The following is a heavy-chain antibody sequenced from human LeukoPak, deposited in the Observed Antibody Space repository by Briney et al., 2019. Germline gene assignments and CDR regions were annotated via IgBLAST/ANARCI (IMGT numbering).Heavy chain of an antibody. Sequence: SETLSLTCTVSGGSISISTYYWGWSRQPPGKGLEWIGNIYYSGSTYYNPSLKSRVTLSLDTSKKQFSLKLSSVTAADTAVYYCAGVYCSSNSCYEVYWGQGALVTVSS. CDR3: AGVYCSSNSCYEVY. CDR1: GGSISISTYY. D-gene: IGHD2-2*01. V-gene: IGHV4-39*07. CDR2: IYYSGST. J-gene: IGHJ4*02.